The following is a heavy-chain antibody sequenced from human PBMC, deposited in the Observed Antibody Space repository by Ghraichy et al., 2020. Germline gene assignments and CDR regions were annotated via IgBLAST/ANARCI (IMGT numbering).Heavy chain of an antibody. D-gene: IGHD2-15*01. V-gene: IGHV3-48*02. CDR3: ARDRVLGYCSGGSCYSIDY. J-gene: IGHJ4*02. CDR2: ISSSSSTI. Sequence: GGSLRLSCAASGFTFSTYSMNWVRQAPGKGLEWVSYISSSSSTIYYADSVKGRFTISRDNAKNSLYLQMNSLRDEDTAVYYCARDRVLGYCSGGSCYSIDYWGQGTLVTVSS. CDR1: GFTFSTYS.